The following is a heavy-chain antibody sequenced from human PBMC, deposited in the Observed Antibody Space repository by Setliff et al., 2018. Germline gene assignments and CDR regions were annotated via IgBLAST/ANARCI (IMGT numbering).Heavy chain of an antibody. CDR3: TWGPGGYFDF. Sequence: ASVKVSCKASGYTFTDYYMQWVRQAPGQGLEWMGNINTYSGATNYAHKLQGRVTMTTDTSITTAYMELNSLTSDDTAVYFCTWGPGGYFDFWGQGTLVTVSS. V-gene: IGHV1-2*02. D-gene: IGHD3-22*01. J-gene: IGHJ4*02. CDR2: INTYSGAT. CDR1: GYTFTDYY.